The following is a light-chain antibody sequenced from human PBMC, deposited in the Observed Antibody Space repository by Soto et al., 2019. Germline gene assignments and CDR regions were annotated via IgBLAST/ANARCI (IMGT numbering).Light chain of an antibody. CDR2: EVS. J-gene: IGLJ2*01. CDR3: ISYTCSSTQLV. CDR1: SSDVGGYNY. Sequence: QSALTQPASVSGSPGQSITICCTGTSSDVGGYNYVSWYQQHPGKAPKLMIYEVSNRPSWVSNRFSGSKSGNTASLTISGLQAEDVADYYCISYTCSSTQLVFGGGTKLTVL. V-gene: IGLV2-14*01.